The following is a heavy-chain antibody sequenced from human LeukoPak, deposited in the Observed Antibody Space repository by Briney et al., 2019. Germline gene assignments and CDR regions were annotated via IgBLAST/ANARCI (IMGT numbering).Heavy chain of an antibody. D-gene: IGHD3-16*02. J-gene: IGHJ4*02. V-gene: IGHV3-48*01. CDR3: ARGHDDYVWGSYRSRADY. CDR2: ISSSSSTI. CDR1: GFTFSSYS. Sequence: GGSLRLSCAASGFTFSSYSMNWVRQAPGKGLEWVSYISSSSSTIYYADSVKGRFTISRDNAKNSLYLQMNSLRAEDTAVYDCARGHDDYVWGSYRSRADYWGQGTLVTVSS.